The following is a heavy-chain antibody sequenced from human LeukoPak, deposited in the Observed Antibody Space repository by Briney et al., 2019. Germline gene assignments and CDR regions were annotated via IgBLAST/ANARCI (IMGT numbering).Heavy chain of an antibody. CDR3: ARVWGAPGATFDY. Sequence: SETLSLTRAVYGGSFSGYYWSWIRQPPGKGLEWIGEINHSGSTNYNPSLKSRVTISVDTSKNQFSLKLSSVTAADTAVYYCARVWGAPGATFDYWGQGTLVTVSS. CDR2: INHSGST. CDR1: GGSFSGYY. J-gene: IGHJ4*02. V-gene: IGHV4-34*01. D-gene: IGHD3-16*01.